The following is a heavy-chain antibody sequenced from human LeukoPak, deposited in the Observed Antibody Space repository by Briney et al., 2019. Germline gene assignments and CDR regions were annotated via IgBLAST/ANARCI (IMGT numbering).Heavy chain of an antibody. Sequence: PGGSLRLSCAASGFTVSSNYMSWVRQAPGKGLEWVGHTKNKANSHTTKYAASVKGRFTISRDDSKNLLYLQMNSLKTEDTAVYYCARLNPGDFDYWGQGTLVTVSS. CDR1: GFTVSSNY. D-gene: IGHD3-10*01. J-gene: IGHJ4*02. V-gene: IGHV3-72*01. CDR3: ARLNPGDFDY. CDR2: TKNKANSHTT.